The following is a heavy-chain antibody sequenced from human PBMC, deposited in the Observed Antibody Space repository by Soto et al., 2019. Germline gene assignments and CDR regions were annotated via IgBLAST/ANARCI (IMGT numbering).Heavy chain of an antibody. CDR3: AKGTVAGTYYYYAVDV. Sequence: QVRLVESGGGVVQPGGSLRLSCAVSGFIFSSHTMHWVRQAPGKGLEWVALVSFDGDKQYYAHSVRGRFTISRDLSKNTLYLQMDRLRTDATAVYICAKGTVAGTYYYYAVDVWGNGTTVTVSS. CDR1: GFIFSSHT. D-gene: IGHD6-19*01. J-gene: IGHJ6*04. CDR2: VSFDGDKQ. V-gene: IGHV3-30-3*01.